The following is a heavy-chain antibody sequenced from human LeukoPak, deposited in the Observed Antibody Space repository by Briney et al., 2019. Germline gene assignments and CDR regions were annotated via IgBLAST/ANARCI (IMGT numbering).Heavy chain of an antibody. Sequence: PSETLSLTCAVYGGSFSGYYWSWIRQPPGKGLEWIGEINHSGSTNYNPSLKSRVTISVDTSKNQFSLKLSSVTAADTAVYYCARGRRVITMVRGASVWFDPWGQGTLVTVSS. CDR2: INHSGST. CDR1: GGSFSGYY. CDR3: ARGRRVITMVRGASVWFDP. D-gene: IGHD3-10*01. V-gene: IGHV4-34*01. J-gene: IGHJ5*02.